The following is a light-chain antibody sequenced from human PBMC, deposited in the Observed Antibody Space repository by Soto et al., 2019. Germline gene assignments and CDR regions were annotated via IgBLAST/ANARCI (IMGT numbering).Light chain of an antibody. CDR2: KAS. Sequence: DIQMTQSPSTLSASVGDRVTITCRASQSISNWLAWYQQKPGKDPKALIYKASSLESGVPSRFSGSGSGTEFTLTISSLQPDDFATYYCQQYDSYSSACTFGQGTKLEMK. CDR1: QSISNW. CDR3: QQYDSYSSACT. V-gene: IGKV1-5*03. J-gene: IGKJ2*02.